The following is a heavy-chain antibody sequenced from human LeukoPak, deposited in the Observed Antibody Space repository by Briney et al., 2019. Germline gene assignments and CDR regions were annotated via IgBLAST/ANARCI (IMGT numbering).Heavy chain of an antibody. Sequence: GASVKVSCKASGYTSTSYYMHWVRQAPGQGLGWMGIINPSGGSKNYAQKFQGRVTMTRDTSTSTVYMELSSLRSEDTAVYYCARDDYDDRSGYQHSTRNGYWGQGTLVTVSS. V-gene: IGHV1-46*01. CDR1: GYTSTSYY. CDR3: ARDDYDDRSGYQHSTRNGY. J-gene: IGHJ4*02. D-gene: IGHD3-22*01. CDR2: INPSGGSK.